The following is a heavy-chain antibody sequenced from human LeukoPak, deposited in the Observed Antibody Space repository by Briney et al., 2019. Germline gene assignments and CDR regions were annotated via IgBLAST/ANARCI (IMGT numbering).Heavy chain of an antibody. CDR1: GGSISGSTYY. J-gene: IGHJ6*03. Sequence: KPSETLSLTCTVSGGSISGSTYYWAWIRQSPGKGLEWIGSIYDSGSTYYTPSLKSRVTISVDTYKTQFSLKLSSVTAADTAVYYCVRAGYYGSYYMDVWGKGPTVTISS. D-gene: IGHD3-10*01. CDR3: VRAGYYGSYYMDV. V-gene: IGHV4-39*07. CDR2: IYDSGST.